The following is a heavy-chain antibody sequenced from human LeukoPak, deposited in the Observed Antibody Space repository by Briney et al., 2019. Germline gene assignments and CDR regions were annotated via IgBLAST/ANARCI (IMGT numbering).Heavy chain of an antibody. V-gene: IGHV3-23*01. CDR2: ISNRGGST. CDR1: GFTFSNYA. J-gene: IGHJ4*02. D-gene: IGHD4-17*01. CDR3: AKRNGDLGAEIDS. Sequence: PGGSLRLSCAASGFTFSNYAMSWGREAPGRGLEWVSGISNRGGSTYHADSVKGRFTISRDNSKNRLYLQVNSPRAGDTAVYYCAKRNGDLGAEIDSWGQGTLVTVSS.